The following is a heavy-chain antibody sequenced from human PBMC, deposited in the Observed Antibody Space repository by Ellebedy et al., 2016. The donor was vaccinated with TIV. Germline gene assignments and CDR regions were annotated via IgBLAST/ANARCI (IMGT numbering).Heavy chain of an antibody. CDR3: AKERYYDILSGGADF. CDR1: GFTFSSHA. Sequence: PGGSLRLSCAASGFTFSSHAMSWVRQAPGKGLEWVSAIGGSGRSTYYADSLKGRFTISRDNSKSTLYLQMNSLRAQDTAVYYCAKERYYDILSGGADFWGQGTLVTVSS. D-gene: IGHD3-9*01. V-gene: IGHV3-23*01. CDR2: IGGSGRST. J-gene: IGHJ4*02.